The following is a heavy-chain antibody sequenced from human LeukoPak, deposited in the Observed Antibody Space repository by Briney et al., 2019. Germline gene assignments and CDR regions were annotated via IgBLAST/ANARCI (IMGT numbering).Heavy chain of an antibody. CDR1: GFTFSSYA. D-gene: IGHD1-26*01. CDR2: ISGSGGST. CDR3: AKGGHSGRYYPPVDFDY. V-gene: IGHV3-23*01. Sequence: GGSLTLSCAASGFTFSSYAMSWVRQAPGKGLEWVSAISGSGGSTYYADSVKGRFTISRDNSKNTLYLQMNSLRAGDTGVYYCAKGGHSGRYYPPVDFDYWGQGTLVTVSS. J-gene: IGHJ4*02.